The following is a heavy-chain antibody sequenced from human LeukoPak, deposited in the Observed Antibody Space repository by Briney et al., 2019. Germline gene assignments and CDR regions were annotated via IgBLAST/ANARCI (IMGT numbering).Heavy chain of an antibody. CDR3: ARDVIKRFDP. CDR1: GYTFIGYY. V-gene: IGHV1-2*02. D-gene: IGHD2-21*01. Sequence: ASVKVSCKTSGYTFIGYYIHWVRQAPGQGLEWMGWINPNSGDTNSVEKFQGRVTMTRDTSISTAYMELRRLRSDDTAVYFCARDVIKRFDPWGQGTVVTVSS. J-gene: IGHJ5*02. CDR2: INPNSGDT.